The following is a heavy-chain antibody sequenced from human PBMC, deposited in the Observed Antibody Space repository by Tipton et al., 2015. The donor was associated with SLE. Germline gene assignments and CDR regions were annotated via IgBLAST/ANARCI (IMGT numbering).Heavy chain of an antibody. J-gene: IGHJ4*02. CDR1: GGSISSYY. CDR3: ARLFGASSWSEPDY. V-gene: IGHV4-59*08. CDR2: IYYSGST. D-gene: IGHD6-13*01. Sequence: LRLSCTVSGGSISSYYWSWIRQPPGKGLEWIGYIYYSGSTNYNPSLKSRVTISVDTSKNQFSLKLTSVTAADTAVYYCARLFGASSWSEPDYWGQGTLVTVSS.